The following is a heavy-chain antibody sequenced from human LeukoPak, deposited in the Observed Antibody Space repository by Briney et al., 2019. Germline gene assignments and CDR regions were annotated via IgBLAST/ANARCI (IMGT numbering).Heavy chain of an antibody. J-gene: IGHJ4*02. Sequence: GGSLRLSCAASGVTFRNYLMTWVRQAPGKGREGGAHINQEESEVHYMDSVKARFTISRDNAKNSLSVQMSSLRAEDTVVYYCVRDGGVSGYDLLDYWGQGTLVTVSS. CDR1: GVTFRNYL. V-gene: IGHV3-7*01. CDR2: INQEESEV. CDR3: VRDGGVSGYDLLDY. D-gene: IGHD5-12*01.